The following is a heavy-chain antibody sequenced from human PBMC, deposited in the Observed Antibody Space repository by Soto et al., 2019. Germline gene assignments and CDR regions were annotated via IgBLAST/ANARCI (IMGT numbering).Heavy chain of an antibody. Sequence: SHTLSLTCAITGDSVSSNSAGLSWVRQSPSRGLEWLGRTYYRSKWYYEYAVSVRGRITINPDTSKNQYSLQLNSVTPEDTAVYFCARGEQYSGRIFDYWGQGTLVTVPQ. J-gene: IGHJ4*01. CDR1: GDSVSSNSAG. V-gene: IGHV6-1*01. CDR2: TYYRSKWYY. D-gene: IGHD1-26*01. CDR3: ARGEQYSGRIFDY.